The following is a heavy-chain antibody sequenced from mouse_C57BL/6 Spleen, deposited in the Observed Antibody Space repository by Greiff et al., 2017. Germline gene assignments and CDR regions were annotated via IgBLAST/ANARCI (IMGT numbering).Heavy chain of an antibody. CDR2: INPYNGDT. CDR1: GYSFTGYF. D-gene: IGHD2-4*01. J-gene: IGHJ2*01. V-gene: IGHV1-20*01. CDR3: ARRIGYGDYALDY. Sequence: EVQLQQSGPELVKPGDSVKISCKASGYSFTGYFMNWVMQSHGKSLEWIGRINPYNGDTFYNQKFKGKATLTVDKSSSTAHMELRSLTSEDSAVYYCARRIGYGDYALDYWGQGTTLTVSS.